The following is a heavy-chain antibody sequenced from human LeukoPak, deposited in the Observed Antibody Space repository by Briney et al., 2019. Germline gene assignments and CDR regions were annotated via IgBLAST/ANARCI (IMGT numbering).Heavy chain of an antibody. J-gene: IGHJ4*02. CDR2: ISYDGSNK. CDR3: ARAIGGGGSGSYYNYYFDY. V-gene: IGHV3-30-3*01. CDR1: GFTFSSYA. D-gene: IGHD3-10*01. Sequence: GGSLRLSCAASGFTFSSYAMHWVRQAPGKGLEWVAVISYDGSNKYYADSVKGRFTISRDNSKNTLYLQMNSLRAEDTAVYYCARAIGGGGSGSYYNYYFDYWGQGTLVTVSS.